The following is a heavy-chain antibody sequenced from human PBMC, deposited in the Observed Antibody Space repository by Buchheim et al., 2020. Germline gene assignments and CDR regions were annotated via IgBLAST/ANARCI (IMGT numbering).Heavy chain of an antibody. CDR3: AREFENCSGGSCYSFDH. V-gene: IGHV4-4*02. J-gene: IGHJ4*02. D-gene: IGHD2-15*01. CDR2: IYHTGTT. Sequence: QVQLQESGPGLVKPSGTLSLTSAVSGGSISSSNWWSWFRQPPGKGLEWIGEIYHTGTTNYHPSLKSRVTISVDKSKNSLPLKMTSVTAADTAVYYCAREFENCSGGSCYSFDHWGRGTL. CDR1: GGSISSSNW.